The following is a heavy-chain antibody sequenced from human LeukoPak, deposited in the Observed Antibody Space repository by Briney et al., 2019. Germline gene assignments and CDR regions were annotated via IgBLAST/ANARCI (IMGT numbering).Heavy chain of an antibody. D-gene: IGHD3-10*01. CDR1: GFTFSSYE. Sequence: GGSLRLSCAASGFTFSSYEMNWVRQAPGKGLEWGSYISSSGSTIYYADSVKGRFTISRDNAKNSLYLQMNSLRAEDTAVYYCARQDYYGSGSYYNGGDAFDIWGQGTMVTVSS. CDR3: ARQDYYGSGSYYNGGDAFDI. V-gene: IGHV3-48*03. CDR2: ISSSGSTI. J-gene: IGHJ3*02.